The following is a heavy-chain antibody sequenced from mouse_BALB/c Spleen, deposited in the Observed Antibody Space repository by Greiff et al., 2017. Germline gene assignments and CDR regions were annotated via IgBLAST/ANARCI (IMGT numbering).Heavy chain of an antibody. CDR1: GFTFSSYA. Sequence: VQLKESGGGLVKPGGSLKLSCAASGFTFSSYAMSWVRQTPEKRLEWVATISSGGSYTYYPDSVKGRFTISRDNAKNTLYLQMSSLRSEDTAMYYCARHFYYGSSYYAMDYWGQGTSVTVSS. V-gene: IGHV5-9-3*01. CDR3: ARHFYYGSSYYAMDY. J-gene: IGHJ4*01. CDR2: ISSGGSYT. D-gene: IGHD1-1*01.